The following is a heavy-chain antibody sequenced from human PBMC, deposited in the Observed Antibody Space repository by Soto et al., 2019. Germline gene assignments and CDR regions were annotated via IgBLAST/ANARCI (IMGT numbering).Heavy chain of an antibody. CDR3: AKDPYCSSTRCYGLGTYVSLV. D-gene: IGHD2-2*01. V-gene: IGHV3-30*18. Sequence: SLRLSCAASGFPFINYAMHWVRQAPGKGLEWVSVISYDGSNKVYGDSVKGRFTISRENSKNPLYWKMRSLRAEDTVVYFCAKDPYCSSTRCYGLGTYVSLVWGRGPLVPVSS. J-gene: IGHJ4*02. CDR1: GFPFINYA. CDR2: ISYDGSNK.